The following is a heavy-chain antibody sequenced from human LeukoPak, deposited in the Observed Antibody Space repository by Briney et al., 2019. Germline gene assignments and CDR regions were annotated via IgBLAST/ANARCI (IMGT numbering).Heavy chain of an antibody. CDR1: GFTVSINY. J-gene: IGHJ4*02. CDR2: IYSGGTT. Sequence: PGGSLRLSCAASGFTVSINYMSWVRQAPGTGLEWVSVIYSGGTTFYADSVKGRFTISRDSSKNTLYLQMNSLRVEDTAVYYCARGGLAYGAVDYWGQGTLVTVSS. CDR3: ARGGLAYGAVDY. V-gene: IGHV3-53*01. D-gene: IGHD4-17*01.